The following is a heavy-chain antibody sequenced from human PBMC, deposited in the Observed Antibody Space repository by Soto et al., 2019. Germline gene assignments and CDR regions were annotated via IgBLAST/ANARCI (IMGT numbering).Heavy chain of an antibody. D-gene: IGHD6-13*01. J-gene: IGHJ4*02. CDR3: ARGGSSWYSY. V-gene: IGHV4-59*01. Sequence: SETLSLTCTVSGGSISSYYWSWIRQPPGKGQEWIGYIYYSGSTNYSPSLKSRVTISVDTSKNQFSLKLSSVTAAVTAVYYCARGGSSWYSYWGQGTLVTVS. CDR2: IYYSGST. CDR1: GGSISSYY.